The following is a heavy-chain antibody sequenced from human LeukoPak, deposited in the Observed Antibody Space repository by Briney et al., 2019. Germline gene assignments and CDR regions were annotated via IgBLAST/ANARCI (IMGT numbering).Heavy chain of an antibody. D-gene: IGHD3-10*01. J-gene: IGHJ4*02. CDR2: ISHDANTK. CDR3: ARVSYYYGSGSYRPTAVYYFDY. Sequence: GGSLRLSCEASGFTFSSYTMHWVRQAPGKGLEWVTVISHDANTKYYADSVKGRFTISRDNSKNMLYLQMNSLRAEDTAVYYCARVSYYYGSGSYRPTAVYYFDYWGQGTLVTVSS. V-gene: IGHV3-30*04. CDR1: GFTFSSYT.